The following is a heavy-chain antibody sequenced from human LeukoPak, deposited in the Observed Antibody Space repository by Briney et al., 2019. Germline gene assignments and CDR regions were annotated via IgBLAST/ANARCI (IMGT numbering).Heavy chain of an antibody. CDR2: ISSSSSTI. CDR3: ARDRFGELSVVWDN. J-gene: IGHJ3*01. Sequence: GGPLRLSCAASGFTVSSNYMSWVRQAPGKGLEWVSYISSSSSTIYYADSVKGRFTISRDNAKNSLYLQMNSLRDEDTAVYYCARDRFGELSVVWDNWGQGTMVTVSS. V-gene: IGHV3-48*02. D-gene: IGHD3-10*01. CDR1: GFTVSSNY.